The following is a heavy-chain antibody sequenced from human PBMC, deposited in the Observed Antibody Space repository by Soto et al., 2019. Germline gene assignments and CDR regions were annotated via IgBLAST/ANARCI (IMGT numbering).Heavy chain of an antibody. CDR3: AKYQTPEFHX. CDR1: GASIGSVDDY. Sequence: SETLSLTFSVSGASIGSVDDYWTWIRQSPGKGLEWIGYISDSGSTFYNPSLRSRLTIALDTSKNHFSLKLNSVTAADTAVYYCAKYQTPEFHXWGQGIPVTVSX. D-gene: IGHD2-2*01. V-gene: IGHV4-30-4*08. CDR2: ISDSGST. J-gene: IGHJ5*02.